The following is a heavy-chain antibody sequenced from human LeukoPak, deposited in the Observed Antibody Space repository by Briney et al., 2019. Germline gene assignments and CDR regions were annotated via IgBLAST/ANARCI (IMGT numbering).Heavy chain of an antibody. J-gene: IGHJ6*03. CDR3: ARLPDYHYYYMDV. CDR2: IYHSGSS. CDR1: DYSISRAYY. V-gene: IGHV4-38-2*02. Sequence: SETLSLTCTVSDYSISRAYYWGWIRQPPGKGLEWIGSIYHSGSSYYNPSLKSRVTISVDTSKNQFSLKLSSVTAADTAIYYCARLPDYHYYYMDVWGKGTTVTVSS.